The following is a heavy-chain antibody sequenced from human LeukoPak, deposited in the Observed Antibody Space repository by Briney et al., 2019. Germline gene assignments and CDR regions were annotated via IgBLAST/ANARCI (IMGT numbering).Heavy chain of an antibody. V-gene: IGHV4-39*01. Sequence: PSETLSLTCTVSGGSISSSSYYWGWIRQPPGKGLEWIGSIYYSGTTYYNPSLKSRVTISVDTSKNQFSLKLSSVTAADTAVYYCARHKGGGIAALGDWGQGTLVTVSS. D-gene: IGHD6-25*01. CDR1: GGSISSSSYY. CDR3: ARHKGGGIAALGD. J-gene: IGHJ4*02. CDR2: IYYSGTT.